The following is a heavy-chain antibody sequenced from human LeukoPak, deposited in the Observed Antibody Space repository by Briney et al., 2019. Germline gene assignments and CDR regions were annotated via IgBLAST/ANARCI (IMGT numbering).Heavy chain of an antibody. CDR3: ANLGYCSGRSCAIRYFHY. V-gene: IGHV1-2*06. Sequence: GASVKVSCKASGYTFTGYYMHWARQAPGQGLEWMGRINPNSGGTNYAQKFQGRVTMTGDTSISTAYMELSRLRSDDTAVYHCANLGYCSGRSCAIRYFHYWGQGTLLPLSS. CDR1: GYTFTGYY. CDR2: INPNSGGT. D-gene: IGHD2-15*01. J-gene: IGHJ4*02.